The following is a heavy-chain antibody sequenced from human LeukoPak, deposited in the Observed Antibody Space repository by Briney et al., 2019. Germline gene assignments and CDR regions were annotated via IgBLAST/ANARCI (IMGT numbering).Heavy chain of an antibody. D-gene: IGHD1-1*01. V-gene: IGHV4-59*01. CDR1: GGSLSSYY. CDR3: ARRNYNWNGSSDVFDI. J-gene: IGHJ3*02. CDR2: IFYSVTT. Sequence: RTSETLSLTCTVSGGSLSSYYWSWIRQPPGKGLEWIGCIFYSVTTNYNPSLKSRVTISVDTSKKQFSLKLSSVTAADTAVYYCARRNYNWNGSSDVFDIWGQGTMVTVSS.